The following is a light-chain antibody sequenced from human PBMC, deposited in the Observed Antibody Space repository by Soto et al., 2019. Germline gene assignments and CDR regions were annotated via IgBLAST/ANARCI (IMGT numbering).Light chain of an antibody. CDR2: EVT. CDR1: RSDIGSYND. Sequence: QSALTQPASVSGSPGQSITISCTGTRSDIGSYNDVSWYQQHPGKAPKLIIYEVTKRPSGVSNSFSGSKSGYTASLTISGLQAKDEADYYCCSYVGSSTWVFGGGTKLTVL. J-gene: IGLJ3*02. V-gene: IGLV2-23*02. CDR3: CSYVGSSTWV.